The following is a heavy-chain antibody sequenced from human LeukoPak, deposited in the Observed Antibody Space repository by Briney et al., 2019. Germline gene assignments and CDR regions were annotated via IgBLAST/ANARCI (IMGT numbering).Heavy chain of an antibody. CDR2: ISYTGDTK. V-gene: IGHV3-30*04. J-gene: IGHJ4*02. D-gene: IGHD3-22*01. CDR3: ARVAWDYYDTSGYRFDY. Sequence: SGGSLRLSCAASGFTFNNYFMHWVRQAPGKGLEWVAVISYTGDTKYYADSVKGRFTISRDSSKNTLWLQMNSLRAEDAAVYYCARVAWDYYDTSGYRFDYRGQGTLVTVSS. CDR1: GFTFNNYF.